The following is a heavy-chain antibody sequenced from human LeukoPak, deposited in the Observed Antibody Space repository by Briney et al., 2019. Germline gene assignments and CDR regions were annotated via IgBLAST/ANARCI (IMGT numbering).Heavy chain of an antibody. CDR2: IHTGGST. D-gene: IGHD5-24*01. V-gene: IGHV3-53*01. Sequence: GGSLRLSCAASGFTVSSNYMSWVRQAPGKGLEWVSVIHTGGSTYYADSVKGRFTISRVTSNNTLYLQMNSLRADDTAVYYCAREGKWLQLRYFDYWGQGTLVTVSS. J-gene: IGHJ4*02. CDR1: GFTVSSNY. CDR3: AREGKWLQLRYFDY.